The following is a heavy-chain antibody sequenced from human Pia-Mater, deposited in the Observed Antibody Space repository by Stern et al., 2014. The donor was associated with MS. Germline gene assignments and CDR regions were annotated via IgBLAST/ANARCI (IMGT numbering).Heavy chain of an antibody. V-gene: IGHV4-30-4*01. Sequence: QVQLQESGQGLVKPSETLSLTCTVSGDSINSGDFHWSWVRQSPGKGLEWIGYIYYSGRNYNNPSLKSRVTMSIDTSTNQFSLNLTSVTAADTALYFCARMKTGLRENRGFDFWGQGTQVTVSS. J-gene: IGHJ4*02. CDR2: IYYSGRN. CDR1: GDSINSGDFH. CDR3: ARMKTGLRENRGFDF. D-gene: IGHD4-17*01.